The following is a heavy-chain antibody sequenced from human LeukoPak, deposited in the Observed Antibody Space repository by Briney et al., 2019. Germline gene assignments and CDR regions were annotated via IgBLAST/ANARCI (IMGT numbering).Heavy chain of an antibody. CDR3: ARANYYDSTGYLPVVYPSDY. J-gene: IGHJ4*02. Sequence: SETLSLTCTVSGGSIRSTNYYWSWIRQDPAKGLEWIGYIYHSGSTYYNPSLKSRVTMSLDTSKNQFSLKLRSVTAADMAVYYCARANYYDSTGYLPVVYPSDYWGQGTLVTVSS. V-gene: IGHV4-31*03. CDR2: IYHSGST. D-gene: IGHD3-22*01. CDR1: GGSIRSTNYY.